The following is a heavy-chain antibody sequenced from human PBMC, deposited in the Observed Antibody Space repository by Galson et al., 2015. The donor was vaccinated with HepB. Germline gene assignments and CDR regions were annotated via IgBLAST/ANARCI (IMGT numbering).Heavy chain of an antibody. CDR2: FSAYNSNT. V-gene: IGHV1-18*04. Sequence: SVKVSCKASGYTFTNYGISWVRQAPGQGPEWMGRFSAYNSNTNHAQKFQGRVTMTTDTSTSTAYMELRSLRSDDTAVYYCARDSSSWSYYFDHWGQGTLVTVSS. J-gene: IGHJ4*02. CDR1: GYTFTNYG. CDR3: ARDSSSWSYYFDH. D-gene: IGHD6-13*01.